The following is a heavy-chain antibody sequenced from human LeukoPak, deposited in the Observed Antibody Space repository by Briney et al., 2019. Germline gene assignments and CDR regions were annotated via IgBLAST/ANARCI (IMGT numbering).Heavy chain of an antibody. CDR3: ASLGYSGYDYHY. CDR1: GGSFSGYY. V-gene: IGHV4-34*01. Sequence: SETLSLTCAVYGGSFSGYYWSWLRQPPGKGLEWIGEINHSGSTNYNPSLKSRVTISVDTSKNQFSLKLSSVTAADTAVYYCASLGYSGYDYHYWGQGTLVTVSS. CDR2: INHSGST. D-gene: IGHD5-12*01. J-gene: IGHJ4*02.